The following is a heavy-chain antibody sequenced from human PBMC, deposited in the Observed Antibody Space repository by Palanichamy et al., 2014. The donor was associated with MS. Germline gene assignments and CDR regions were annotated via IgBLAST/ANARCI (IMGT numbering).Heavy chain of an antibody. D-gene: IGHD3-16*01. CDR3: ARGKGADAIDWFDP. V-gene: IGHV3-23*01. CDR2: ITGSGDHT. CDR1: GFTFSSYA. Sequence: EVRLLESGGGLVQPGGSLRLSCAASGFTFSSYAIAWVRQAPGKGLEWVSTITGSGDHTFYGDSVKGRFVISRDNSKNTMYLQMNSLRVGDTAVYYCARGKGADAIDWFDPWGQGALVTVTS. J-gene: IGHJ5*02.